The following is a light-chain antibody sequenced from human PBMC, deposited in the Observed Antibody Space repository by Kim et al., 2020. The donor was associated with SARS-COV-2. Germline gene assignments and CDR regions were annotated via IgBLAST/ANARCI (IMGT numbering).Light chain of an antibody. V-gene: IGKV3-15*01. J-gene: IGKJ4*01. Sequence: EIVMTQFPATLSVSPGERATLSCWANENINNNLAWYQQKPGQPPRLLIYGASTRATGIPVRFSGSGSGTDFTLTISSLQSEDFAVYYCQQYNNWPPLTFGGGTKVDIK. CDR2: GAS. CDR1: ENINNN. CDR3: QQYNNWPPLT.